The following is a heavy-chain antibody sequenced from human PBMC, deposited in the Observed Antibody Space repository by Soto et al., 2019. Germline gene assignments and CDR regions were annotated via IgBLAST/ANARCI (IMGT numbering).Heavy chain of an antibody. Sequence: QVQLQESGPGLVKPSQTLSLTCTVSGGSISSGDYYWSWIRQPPGKGLEWIGYIYYSGSTYYNPSLKSRVTRSVDTSKNQFSLKLSSVTAADTAVYYCASAKAVRGVTIPYWGQGTLVTVSS. J-gene: IGHJ4*02. D-gene: IGHD3-10*01. CDR2: IYYSGST. CDR3: ASAKAVRGVTIPY. V-gene: IGHV4-30-4*01. CDR1: GGSISSGDYY.